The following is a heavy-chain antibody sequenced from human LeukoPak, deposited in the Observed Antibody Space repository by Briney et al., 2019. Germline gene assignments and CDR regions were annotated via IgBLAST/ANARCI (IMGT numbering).Heavy chain of an antibody. CDR2: INHSGST. CDR3: ARRHYDYYDSSGYYFYFDY. J-gene: IGHJ4*02. CDR1: GGSFSGYY. D-gene: IGHD3-22*01. V-gene: IGHV4-34*01. Sequence: SETLSLTCAVYGGSFSGYYWSWIRQPPGKGLEWIGEINHSGSTNYNPSLKSRVTISVDTSKNQFSLKLSSVTAADTAVYYCARRHYDYYDSSGYYFYFDYWGQGTLVTVSS.